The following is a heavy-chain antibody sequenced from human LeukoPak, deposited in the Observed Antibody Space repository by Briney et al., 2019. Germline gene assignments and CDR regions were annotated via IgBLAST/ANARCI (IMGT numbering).Heavy chain of an antibody. CDR1: GGTFSSYA. V-gene: IGHV1-69*05. CDR2: IIPIFGTA. CDR3: APIPGLYSSSSIWFDP. J-gene: IGHJ5*02. D-gene: IGHD6-6*01. Sequence: ASVKVSCKASGGTFSSYAISWVRQAPGQGLEWMGGIIPIFGTANYAQKFQGRVTITTDESTSTAYMELSSLRSEDTAVYYCAPIPGLYSSSSIWFDPWGQGTLVTVSS.